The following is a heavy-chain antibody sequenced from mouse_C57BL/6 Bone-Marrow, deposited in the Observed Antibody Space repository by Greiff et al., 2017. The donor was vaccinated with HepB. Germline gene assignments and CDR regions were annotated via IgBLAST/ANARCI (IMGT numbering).Heavy chain of an antibody. D-gene: IGHD1-2*01. Sequence: QVQLQQSGAELARPGASVKLSCKASGYTFTSYGISWVKQSPGQGLEWIGEIYPRSGNTYYNEKFKGKATLTADKSSSTAYMELRSLTSEDSAVYFCARWTFITTERLREAMDYWGQGTSVTVSS. V-gene: IGHV1-81*01. CDR3: ARWTFITTERLREAMDY. J-gene: IGHJ4*01. CDR2: IYPRSGNT. CDR1: GYTFTSYG.